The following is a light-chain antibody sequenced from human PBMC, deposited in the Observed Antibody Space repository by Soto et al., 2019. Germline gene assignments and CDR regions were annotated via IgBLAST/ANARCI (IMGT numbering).Light chain of an antibody. CDR3: QQYNNWPAIT. V-gene: IGKV3D-15*01. Sequence: EIVLTQSPGTLSLSPGERATLSCRAVQSISSSYFAWYQQKPGQAPRLLMFGASTRATGIPARFSGSGSGTEFTLTISSLQSEDFAVYYCQQYNNWPAITFGQGTRLEIK. CDR1: QSISSSY. CDR2: GAS. J-gene: IGKJ5*01.